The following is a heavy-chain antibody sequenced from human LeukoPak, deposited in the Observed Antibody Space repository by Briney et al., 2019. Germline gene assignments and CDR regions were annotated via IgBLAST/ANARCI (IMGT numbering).Heavy chain of an antibody. CDR2: IYYSGST. D-gene: IGHD1-7*01. CDR3: ARGNLGATPFDY. CDR1: GDSINSGRHY. Sequence: SETLSLTCTVSGDSINSGRHYWSWIRQPPGKGLEWIAYIYYSGSTNYNPSLKSRVTISVDTSKNQFSLKLSSVTAADTAVYYCARGNLGATPFDYWGQGTLVTVSS. J-gene: IGHJ4*02. V-gene: IGHV4-61*01.